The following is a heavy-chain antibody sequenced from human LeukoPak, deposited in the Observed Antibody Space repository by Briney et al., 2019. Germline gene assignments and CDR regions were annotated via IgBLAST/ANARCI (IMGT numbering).Heavy chain of an antibody. CDR3: AKDQGWIGQWLVLQALDY. CDR2: ISSNGGST. D-gene: IGHD6-19*01. J-gene: IGHJ4*02. CDR1: GFTFSSYA. Sequence: TGGSLRLSCAASGFTFSSYAMHWVRQAPGKGLEYVSAISSNGGSTYYANSVKGRFTISRDNSKNTLYLQMNSLRAEDTAVYYCAKDQGWIGQWLVLQALDYWGQGTLVTVSS. V-gene: IGHV3-64*01.